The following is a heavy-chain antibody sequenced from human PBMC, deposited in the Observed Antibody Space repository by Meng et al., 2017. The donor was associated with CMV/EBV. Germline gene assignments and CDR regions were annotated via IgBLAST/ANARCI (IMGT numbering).Heavy chain of an antibody. V-gene: IGHV1-18*01. CDR3: ARDSEKITYYYDSSGYSHSY. D-gene: IGHD3-22*01. CDR2: ISAYNGNT. Sequence: ASVKVSCKASGYTFTSYGISWVRQAPGQGLEWMGWISAYNGNTNYAQKLQGRVTMTTDTSTSTAYMELRSLRSDDTAVYYCARDSEKITYYYDSSGYSHSYWGQGTLVTVSS. J-gene: IGHJ4*02. CDR1: GYTFTSYG.